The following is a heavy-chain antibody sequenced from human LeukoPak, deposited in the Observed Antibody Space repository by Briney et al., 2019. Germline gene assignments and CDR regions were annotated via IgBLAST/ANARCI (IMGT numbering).Heavy chain of an antibody. D-gene: IGHD6-19*01. V-gene: IGHV4-61*08. CDR3: ARSGIAVAGLGAGVAVLNWFDP. Sequence: SETLSLTCTVSGGSISSGGYYWSWIRQHPGKGLEWIGYIYYSGSTNYNPSLKSRVTISVDTFKNQFSLKLSSVTAADTAVYYCARSGIAVAGLGAGVAVLNWFDPWGQGTLVTVSS. J-gene: IGHJ5*02. CDR2: IYYSGST. CDR1: GGSISSGGYY.